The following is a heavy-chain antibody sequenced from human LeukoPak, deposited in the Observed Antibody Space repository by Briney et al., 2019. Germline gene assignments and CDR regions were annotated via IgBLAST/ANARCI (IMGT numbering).Heavy chain of an antibody. D-gene: IGHD6-19*01. CDR1: GFTFSNAW. J-gene: IGHJ3*02. V-gene: IGHV3-15*01. CDR2: IKTKTDGGTT. Sequence: GGSLRLSCAASGFTFSNAWMSWVRQAPGKGLEWVGRIKTKTDGGTTDYAAPVKGRFTISRDDSKNTLFLQMNSLNTEDTAVYYCSTEQWPYPNAFDIWGQGTMVTVSS. CDR3: STEQWPYPNAFDI.